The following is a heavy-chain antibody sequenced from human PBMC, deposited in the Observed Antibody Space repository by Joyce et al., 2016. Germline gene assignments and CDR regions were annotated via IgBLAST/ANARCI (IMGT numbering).Heavy chain of an antibody. D-gene: IGHD3/OR15-3a*01. CDR1: GDFVSSNIAD. V-gene: IGHV6-1*01. CDR3: ARDAGFGLDALDI. Sequence: QVQLQQSGPGLVKPSQILSLTCAISGDFVSSNIADWNWVRQSPSRGLEWLGKTFYRSKRYNDYAVSVRSRISINPDTYKNLFSLHLNSVTPEDTAVYYCARDAGFGLDALDIWGQGTMVTVSS. J-gene: IGHJ3*02. CDR2: TFYRSKRYN.